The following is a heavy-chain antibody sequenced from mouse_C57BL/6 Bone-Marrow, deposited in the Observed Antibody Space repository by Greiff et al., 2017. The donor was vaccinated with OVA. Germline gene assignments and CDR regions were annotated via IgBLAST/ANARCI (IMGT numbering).Heavy chain of an antibody. Sequence: LVRPGTSVKVSCKASGYAFTNYLIEWVKQRPGQGLEWIGVINPGSGGTNYNEKFKGKATLTADKSSSTAYMQLSSLTSEDSAVYFCARGRYYFDYWGQGTTLTVSS. CDR1: GYAFTNYL. V-gene: IGHV1-54*01. CDR2: INPGSGGT. CDR3: ARGRYYFDY. J-gene: IGHJ2*01.